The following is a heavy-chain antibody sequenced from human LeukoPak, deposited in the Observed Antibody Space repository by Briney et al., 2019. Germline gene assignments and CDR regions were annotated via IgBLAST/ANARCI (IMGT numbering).Heavy chain of an antibody. CDR2: IYHSGST. J-gene: IGHJ4*02. Sequence: SETLSLTCTVSGYSISSGYYWGWIRQPPGKGLEWIGSIYHSGSTYYNPSLKSRVTISVDTSKNQFSLKLSSVTAADTAVYYCASLRVPGDFDYWGQGTLVTVSS. CDR1: GYSISSGYY. V-gene: IGHV4-38-2*02. CDR3: ASLRVPGDFDY.